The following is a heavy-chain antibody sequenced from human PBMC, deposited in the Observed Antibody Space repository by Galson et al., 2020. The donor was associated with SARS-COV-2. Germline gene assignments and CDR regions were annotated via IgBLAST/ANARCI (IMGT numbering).Heavy chain of an antibody. J-gene: IGHJ4*02. CDR2: ISGSGAST. Sequence: GESLKISCAASGFTFSSYAISWVRQAPGKGLEWVSSISGSGASTYYADSVKGRFTISRDNSKNTLYLQMNSLRAEDTAIYYCAKMEGIAVAATPNWGQGTLVTVSS. V-gene: IGHV3-23*01. CDR1: GFTFSSYA. D-gene: IGHD6-19*01. CDR3: AKMEGIAVAATPN.